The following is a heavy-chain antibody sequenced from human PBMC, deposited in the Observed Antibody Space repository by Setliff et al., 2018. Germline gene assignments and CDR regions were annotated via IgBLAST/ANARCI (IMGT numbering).Heavy chain of an antibody. Sequence: SETLSLTCAVYGGSFSSGSYYWSWIRQPAGKGLEWIGHIYTSGSTNYNPSLKSRVTISVDTSKNHFSLKLSSVTAADTAVYYCARQTGEQLVDYWGQGTLVTVS. J-gene: IGHJ4*02. CDR1: GGSFSSGSYY. CDR2: IYTSGST. V-gene: IGHV4-61*09. CDR3: ARQTGEQLVDY. D-gene: IGHD6-6*01.